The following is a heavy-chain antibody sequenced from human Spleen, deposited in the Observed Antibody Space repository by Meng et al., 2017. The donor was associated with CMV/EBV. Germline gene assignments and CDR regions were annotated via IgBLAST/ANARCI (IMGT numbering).Heavy chain of an antibody. J-gene: IGHJ4*02. V-gene: IGHV4-61*08. Sequence: SETLSLTCTVSGGSISSGDYYWSWIRQPPGKGLEWIGYIYYSGSTNYNPSLKSRVTISVDTSKNQFSLKLSSVTAADTAVYYCARGGGVEGSYFYFDYWGQGTLVTVSS. D-gene: IGHD1-26*01. CDR1: GGSISSGDYY. CDR3: ARGGGVEGSYFYFDY. CDR2: IYYSGST.